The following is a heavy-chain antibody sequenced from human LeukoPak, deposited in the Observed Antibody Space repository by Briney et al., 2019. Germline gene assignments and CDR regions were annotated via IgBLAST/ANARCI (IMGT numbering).Heavy chain of an antibody. CDR3: ALTSIAARTPVDY. Sequence: GGSLRLSCAASGFTFSSYEMNWVRQAPGKGLEWVSYISSSGSTIYYADSVKGRFTISRDNAKNSLYLQMNSLRAEDTAVYYCALTSIAARTPVDYWGQGTLVTVSS. CDR2: ISSSGSTI. D-gene: IGHD6-6*01. V-gene: IGHV3-48*03. CDR1: GFTFSSYE. J-gene: IGHJ4*02.